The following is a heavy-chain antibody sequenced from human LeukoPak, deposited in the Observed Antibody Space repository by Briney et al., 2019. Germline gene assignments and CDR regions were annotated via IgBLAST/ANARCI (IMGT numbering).Heavy chain of an antibody. CDR3: ARYSPGR. D-gene: IGHD2-21*01. V-gene: IGHV3-74*01. J-gene: IGHJ4*02. CDR1: GVTFSSYW. Sequence: GGSLRLACSASGVTFSSYWMRWVGQASGNGLVWDSGINSDGSSTSYADSVKGRFTISRDNAKNTLYLQMNSLRAEDTAVYYCARYSPGRWGPGTLVTVSS. CDR2: INSDGSST.